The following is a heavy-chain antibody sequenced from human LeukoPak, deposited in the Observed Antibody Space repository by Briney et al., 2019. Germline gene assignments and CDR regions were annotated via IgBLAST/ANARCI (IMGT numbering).Heavy chain of an antibody. J-gene: IGHJ4*02. CDR1: GGTFSSYT. CDR3: ARTIGYCSSTSCYRDY. D-gene: IGHD2-2*02. V-gene: IGHV1-69*02. Sequence: SVKVSCKASGGTFSSYTISWVRQAPGQGLEWMGRIIPILGIANYAQKFQGRVTITADKSTGTAYMELSSLRSEDTAVYYCARTIGYCSSTSCYRDYWGQGTLVTVSS. CDR2: IIPILGIA.